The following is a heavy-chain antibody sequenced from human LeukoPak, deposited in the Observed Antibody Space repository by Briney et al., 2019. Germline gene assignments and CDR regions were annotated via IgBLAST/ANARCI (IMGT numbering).Heavy chain of an antibody. V-gene: IGHV3-23*01. CDR1: VFTFSSYA. D-gene: IGHD3-22*01. CDR3: AKADDDSPCYTNYFDY. J-gene: IGHJ4*02. Sequence: GGSLRLSWPASVFTFSSYAMGWVRQAPGKGLEWVSSISGSGAGTYYADSVKGRCTISRDNSKNTLYLQMNSLRAEDTAVYYCAKADDDSPCYTNYFDYWGQGTLVTVSS. CDR2: ISGSGAGT.